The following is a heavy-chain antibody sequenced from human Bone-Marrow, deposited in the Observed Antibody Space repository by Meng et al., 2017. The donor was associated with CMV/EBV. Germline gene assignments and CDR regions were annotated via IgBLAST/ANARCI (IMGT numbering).Heavy chain of an antibody. CDR1: GGSISSSSYY. J-gene: IGHJ6*02. D-gene: IGHD6-13*01. CDR2: IYYSGST. V-gene: IGHV4-39*01. CDR3: ARPYSSSWYGYYYGMEV. Sequence: SETLSLTCTVSGGSISSSSYYWGWIRQPPGKGLEWIGSIYYSGSTYYNPSLKSRVTISVDTSKNQFSLKLSSVTAADTAVYYCARPYSSSWYGYYYGMEVWGQGTTVTVSS.